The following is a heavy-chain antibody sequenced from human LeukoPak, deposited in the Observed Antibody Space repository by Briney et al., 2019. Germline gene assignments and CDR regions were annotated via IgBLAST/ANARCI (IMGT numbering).Heavy chain of an antibody. Sequence: GASVKVSCKASGYTFTGYYMHWVRQAPGQGLEWMGWINPNSGGTNYAQKFQGRVTMTRDTSISTAYMELSRLRSDDTAVYYCAREPRHIVVVTAIKPLDYWGQGTLVTVSS. CDR1: GYTFTGYY. V-gene: IGHV1-2*02. J-gene: IGHJ4*02. D-gene: IGHD2-21*02. CDR2: INPNSGGT. CDR3: AREPRHIVVVTAIKPLDY.